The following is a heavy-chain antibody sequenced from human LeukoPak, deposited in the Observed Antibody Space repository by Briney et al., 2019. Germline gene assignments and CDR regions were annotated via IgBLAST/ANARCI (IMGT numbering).Heavy chain of an antibody. CDR3: ARGEVEMDYYGMDV. V-gene: IGHV4-34*01. CDR2: INHSGST. CDR1: GGSFSGYY. D-gene: IGHD1-1*01. J-gene: IGHJ6*02. Sequence: PSETLSLTCAVYGGSFSGYYWSWIRQPPGKGLEWIGEINHSGSTNYNPSLKSRVTISVDTSKNQFSLKLSSVTAADTAVYCCARGEVEMDYYGMDVWGQGTTVTVSS.